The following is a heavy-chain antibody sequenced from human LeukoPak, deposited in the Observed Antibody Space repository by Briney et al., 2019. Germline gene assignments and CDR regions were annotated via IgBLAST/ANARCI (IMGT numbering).Heavy chain of an antibody. CDR2: ITSGSNI. CDR3: ARSANPGVHDFDP. Sequence: GGSLRLSCEASGFTFSSYAMAWLRQAPGKGLERLSYITSGSNINYADSVKGRFTISRDNAKNSLYLQMNSLRDEDTAVYYCARSANPGVHDFDPWGQGTLVTVSS. CDR1: GFTFSSYA. J-gene: IGHJ5*02. D-gene: IGHD6-6*01. V-gene: IGHV3-48*02.